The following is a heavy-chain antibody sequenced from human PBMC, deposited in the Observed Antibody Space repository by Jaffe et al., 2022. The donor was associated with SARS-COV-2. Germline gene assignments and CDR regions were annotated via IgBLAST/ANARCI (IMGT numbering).Heavy chain of an antibody. V-gene: IGHV3-7*01. CDR3: ARVSAIHYYGSGSYPERYFDY. CDR2: IKQDGSDQ. CDR1: GFTFSTYW. Sequence: EVQLVESGGGLVQPGGSLRLSCAASGFTFSTYWMNWVRQAPGKGLEWVASIKQDGSDQYYVDSVKGRFTISRDNAKNSLYLQMNSLRAEDTAVYYCARVSAIHYYGSGSYPERYFDYWGQGTLVTVSS. D-gene: IGHD3-10*01. J-gene: IGHJ4*02.